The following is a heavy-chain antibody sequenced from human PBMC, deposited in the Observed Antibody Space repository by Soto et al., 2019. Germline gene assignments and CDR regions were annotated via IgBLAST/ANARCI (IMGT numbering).Heavy chain of an antibody. CDR3: AGDPLTTCAFYFHY. J-gene: IGHJ4*02. D-gene: IGHD1-1*01. CDR1: GYTFTSYY. V-gene: IGHV1-46*01. Sequence: GASVKVSCKASGYTFTSYYMHWVRQAPRQGLEWMGIINPSGGSTSYAQKCQGRVTMTRDTSTSTVYMELSSLRSEDTSVYYCAGDPLTTCAFYFHYWAQGTLVTVSS. CDR2: INPSGGST.